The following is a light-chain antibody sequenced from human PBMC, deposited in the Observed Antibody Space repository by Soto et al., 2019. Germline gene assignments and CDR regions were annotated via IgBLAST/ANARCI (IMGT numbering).Light chain of an antibody. CDR2: GAS. CDR1: QSVSSN. CDR3: QQYSNWPIT. J-gene: IGKJ3*01. Sequence: EIVMTQSPATLSVSPGERATLSCRASQSVSSNLACYQQKPGQAPRLLIYGASTRATVIPARFSGSGSGTESTLTISSLQSEDFAVYYCQQYSNWPITFGPGTKVDIK. V-gene: IGKV3-15*01.